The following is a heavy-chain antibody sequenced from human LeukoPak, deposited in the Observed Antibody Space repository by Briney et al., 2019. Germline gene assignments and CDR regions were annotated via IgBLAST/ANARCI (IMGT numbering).Heavy chain of an antibody. V-gene: IGHV3-33*01. CDR2: IWYDGKSK. CDR1: RLTLSRYG. CDR3: ARDRITMFRGVIPLLQP. J-gene: IGHJ4*02. Sequence: GGSLRLSCAAPRLTLSRYGVHWVRHAPAKGLEWVAFIWYDGKSKNYAGTVKAGFTLSRDNSKNTVYLQVNSLRAKDTPVYYCARDRITMFRGVIPLLQPWGEGTLVSVSS. D-gene: IGHD3-10*01.